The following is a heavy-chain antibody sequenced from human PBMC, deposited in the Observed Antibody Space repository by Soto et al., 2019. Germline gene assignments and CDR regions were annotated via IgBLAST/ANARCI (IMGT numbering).Heavy chain of an antibody. J-gene: IGHJ6*02. CDR1: GFTFSSYG. V-gene: IGHV3-30*18. D-gene: IGHD1-26*01. CDR3: AKGGRVGATEGYYYYGMDV. CDR2: ISYDGSNK. Sequence: GGSLRLSCAASGFTFSSYGMHWVRQAPGKGLEWVAVISYDGSNKYYADSVKGRFTISRDNSKNTLYLQMNSLRAEDTAVYYCAKGGRVGATEGYYYYGMDVWGQGTTVTVSS.